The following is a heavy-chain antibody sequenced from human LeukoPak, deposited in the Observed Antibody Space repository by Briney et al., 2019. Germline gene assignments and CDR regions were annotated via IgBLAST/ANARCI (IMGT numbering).Heavy chain of an antibody. Sequence: YISSSGSTIYYADSVKGRFTISRDNAKNSLYLQVNSLRAEDTAVYYCARDPTQSYYYCYYMDVWGKGTTVTVSS. J-gene: IGHJ6*03. V-gene: IGHV3-11*04. CDR3: ARDPTQSYYYCYYMDV. D-gene: IGHD3/OR15-3a*01. CDR2: ISSSGSTI.